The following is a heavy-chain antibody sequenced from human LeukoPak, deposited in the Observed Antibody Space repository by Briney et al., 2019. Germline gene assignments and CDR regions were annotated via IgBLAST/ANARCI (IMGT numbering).Heavy chain of an antibody. CDR2: ISGSGGST. Sequence: GGSLRLSCAASGFTFSSFGMTWVRQAPGKGLEWVSAISGSGGSTYYADSVKGRFTISRDNSKNTLYLQMNSLRAEDTAVYYCAKVGIRFLEWLLFDYWGQGTLVTVSS. V-gene: IGHV3-23*01. J-gene: IGHJ4*02. CDR3: AKVGIRFLEWLLFDY. D-gene: IGHD3-3*01. CDR1: GFTFSSFG.